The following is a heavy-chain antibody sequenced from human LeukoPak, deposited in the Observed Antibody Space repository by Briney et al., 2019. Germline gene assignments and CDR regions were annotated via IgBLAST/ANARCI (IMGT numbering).Heavy chain of an antibody. CDR1: GFTFSSYS. Sequence: GGSLRLSCAASGFTFSSYSMNWVRQAPGKGLEWVSYISSSSSTIYYADSVKGRFTISRDNAKNSLYLQMNSLRAEDTAMYYCARGYYDFWSGYPDYWGQGTLVTVSS. CDR3: ARGYYDFWSGYPDY. D-gene: IGHD3-3*01. J-gene: IGHJ4*02. CDR2: ISSSSSTI. V-gene: IGHV3-48*01.